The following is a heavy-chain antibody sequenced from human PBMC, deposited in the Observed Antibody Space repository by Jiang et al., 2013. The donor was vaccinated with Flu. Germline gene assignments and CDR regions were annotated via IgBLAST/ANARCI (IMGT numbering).Heavy chain of an antibody. Sequence: GAEVKKPGESLKISCKGSGYSFTSYWIGWVRQMPGKGLEWMGIIYPGDSDTRYSPSFQGQVTISADKSISTAYLQWSSLKASDTAMYYCARVYCSSTSCYKGGDDAFDIWGQGTMVTVSS. CDR2: IYPGDSDT. D-gene: IGHD2-2*02. V-gene: IGHV5-51*01. CDR1: GYSFTSYW. CDR3: ARVYCSSTSCYKGGDDAFDI. J-gene: IGHJ3*02.